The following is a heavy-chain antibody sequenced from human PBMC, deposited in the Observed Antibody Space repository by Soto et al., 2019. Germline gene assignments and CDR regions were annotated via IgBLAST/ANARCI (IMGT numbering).Heavy chain of an antibody. V-gene: IGHV1-69*01. CDR1: GYIFKNYA. J-gene: IGHJ4*02. D-gene: IGHD3-16*02. Sequence: QVQLVQSGAEVKETGSSVKVSCKSSGYIFKNYAVTWLRQAPGQGLEWMGGIIPVLGSPDYSQKFRGRVTMTADESTSTVYMELRSLTSEDTAVYYCSRHLYDYVWGSYRHWGQGTLVTVYS. CDR3: SRHLYDYVWGSYRH. CDR2: IIPVLGSP.